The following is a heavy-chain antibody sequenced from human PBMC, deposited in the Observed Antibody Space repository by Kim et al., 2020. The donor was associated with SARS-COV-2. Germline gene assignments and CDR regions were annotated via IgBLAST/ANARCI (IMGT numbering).Heavy chain of an antibody. Sequence: GGSLRLSCAASGFTFSSYGMHWVRQAPGKGLEWVAVISYDGSNKYYADSVKGRFTISRDNSKNTLYLQMNSLRAEDTAVYYCAKKIMDVWGKGTTVTVSS. CDR3: AKKIMDV. CDR1: GFTFSSYG. V-gene: IGHV3-30*18. J-gene: IGHJ6*04. CDR2: ISYDGSNK.